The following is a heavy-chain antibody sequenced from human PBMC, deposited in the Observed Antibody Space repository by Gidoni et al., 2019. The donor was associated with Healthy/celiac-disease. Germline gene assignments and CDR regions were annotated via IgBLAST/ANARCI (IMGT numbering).Heavy chain of an antibody. V-gene: IGHV3-48*02. Sequence: EVTLEWSGVGLVQPGGSLRLSCASSGFSFRGYGMNWVRQDPGKVLEWGSYMSRSSSTIYYGAPVNGRSTITRHISKTSLLLHMHSLRDEDTAVYYCAGDEGWECSGGRSPDAFDSWGQGTMVTVSS. CDR3: AGDEGWECSGGRSPDAFDS. J-gene: IGHJ3*02. CDR2: MSRSSSTI. CDR1: GFSFRGYG. D-gene: IGHD2-15*01.